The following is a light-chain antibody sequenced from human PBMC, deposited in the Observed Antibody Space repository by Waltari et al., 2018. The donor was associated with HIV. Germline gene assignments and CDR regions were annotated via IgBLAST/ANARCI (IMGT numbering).Light chain of an antibody. CDR2: EVR. CDR1: SNDVGGYNY. J-gene: IGLJ3*02. CDR3: SAWDSSLNVWM. Sequence: QSALTQPATVSGSPGQSITISCTGGSNDVGGYNYVSWYQHLPGKAPKLIIYEVRNRPSGVSNRFSGSKSGNTASLTITGLQAEDEADYYCSAWDSSLNVWMFGGGTKLTVL. V-gene: IGLV2-14*01.